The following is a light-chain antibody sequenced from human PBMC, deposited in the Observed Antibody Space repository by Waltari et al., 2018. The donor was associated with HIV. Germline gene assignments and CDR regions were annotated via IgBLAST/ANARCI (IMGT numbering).Light chain of an antibody. CDR1: QSISGW. J-gene: IGKJ2*01. CDR3: QQYKSYPYT. Sequence: DYQMTQSPSTLSASIGDRVTIPSRASQSISGWLAWYQQKPGKAPKLVIDKASSLESGVPSRISGSGSVTEYTLTISSLQPDDYGTYYCQQYKSYPYTFGQGTRLEIK. CDR2: KAS. V-gene: IGKV1-5*03.